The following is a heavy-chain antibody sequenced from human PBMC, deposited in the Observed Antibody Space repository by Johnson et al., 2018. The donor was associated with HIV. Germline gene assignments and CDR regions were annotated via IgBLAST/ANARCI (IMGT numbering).Heavy chain of an antibody. CDR3: ARGERFGGTQEAFDI. CDR2: IGTAGDT. V-gene: IGHV3-13*01. Sequence: GKGLEWVSAIGTAGDTYYPGSVKGRFTISRENAKNSLYLQMNSLRAGDTAVYYCARGERFGGTQEAFDIWGQGVMVTVSP. J-gene: IGHJ3*02. D-gene: IGHD1-26*01.